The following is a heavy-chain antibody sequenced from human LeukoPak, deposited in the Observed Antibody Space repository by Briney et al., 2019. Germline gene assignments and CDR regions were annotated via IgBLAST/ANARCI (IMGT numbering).Heavy chain of an antibody. CDR3: ASRAPNGDYYYYYMDV. CDR1: GGSISSGDYY. D-gene: IGHD3-10*01. Sequence: PSETLSLTCTVSGGSISSGDYYWSWIRQPPGKGLEWIGYIYYSGSTYYNPSLKSRVTISVDTSKNQFSLKLSSVTAADTAVYYCASRAPNGDYYYYYMDVWGKGTTVTVSS. V-gene: IGHV4-30-4*08. CDR2: IYYSGST. J-gene: IGHJ6*03.